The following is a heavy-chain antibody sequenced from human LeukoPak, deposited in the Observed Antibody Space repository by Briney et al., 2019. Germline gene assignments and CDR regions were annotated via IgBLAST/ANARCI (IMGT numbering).Heavy chain of an antibody. CDR3: ASYSGYEWDKWFDP. V-gene: IGHV4-59*01. CDR1: GGSISRYH. J-gene: IGHJ5*02. D-gene: IGHD5-12*01. CDR2: TYDSGST. Sequence: SETLSLTCSVSGGSISRYHWSWIRQPPRKGLEWIGYTYDSGSTTYTPSLKSRVSISVDTSKNQFSLRLSSVTAADTAVYYCASYSGYEWDKWFDPWGQGTLLTVSS.